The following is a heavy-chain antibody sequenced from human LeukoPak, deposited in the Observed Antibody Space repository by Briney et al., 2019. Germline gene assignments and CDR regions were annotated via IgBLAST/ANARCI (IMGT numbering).Heavy chain of an antibody. D-gene: IGHD2-15*01. V-gene: IGHV1-18*01. CDR2: ISAYNGNT. CDR1: GYTFTSYG. Sequence: GASVKVSCKASGYTFTSYGISWVRQAPGQGLEWMGWISAYNGNTNYAQKLQGRVTMTTDTSTSTAYMELRSLRSDDTAVYYCARDLGCSGGSCYSSNWFDPWGQGTLVTVSS. CDR3: ARDLGCSGGSCYSSNWFDP. J-gene: IGHJ5*02.